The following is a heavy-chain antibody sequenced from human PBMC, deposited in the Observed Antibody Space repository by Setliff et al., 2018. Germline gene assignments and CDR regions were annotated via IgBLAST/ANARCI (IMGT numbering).Heavy chain of an antibody. CDR1: GFSFSNYW. CDR3: ARGSSSSGVDY. CDR2: ISSSGTSI. V-gene: IGHV3-11*04. J-gene: IGHJ4*02. Sequence: PGGSLRLSCAASGFSFSNYWMSWVRQAPGKGLEWISYISSSGTSIYYADSVKGRFTISKDNAKNSLYLQMNSLRAEDTAVYYCARGSSSSGVDYWGQGTLVTVSS. D-gene: IGHD6-6*01.